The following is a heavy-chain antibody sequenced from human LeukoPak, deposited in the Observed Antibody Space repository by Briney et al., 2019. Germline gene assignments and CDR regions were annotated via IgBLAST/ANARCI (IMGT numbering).Heavy chain of an antibody. CDR2: IYPGDSDT. CDR1: GYSFTSYW. CDR3: ARLTPHYDSRGYHHNWFDP. J-gene: IGHJ5*02. V-gene: IGHV5-51*01. Sequence: PGESLKISCKGSGYSFTSYWIGWVRQMPGKGLEWMGIIYPGDSDTRYSPSFQGQVTISADKSISTAYLQWSSLKASDTAMYYCARLTPHYDSRGYHHNWFDPWGQGTLVTVSS. D-gene: IGHD3-22*01.